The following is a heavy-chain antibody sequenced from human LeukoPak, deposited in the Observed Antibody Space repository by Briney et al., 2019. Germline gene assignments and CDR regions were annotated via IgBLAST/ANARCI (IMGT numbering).Heavy chain of an antibody. CDR2: IFTSGNT. V-gene: IGHV4-4*07. CDR3: ARGSSIDFDY. CDR1: GGSISSYY. Sequence: SETLSLTCTVSGGSISSYYWSWIRQPAGKGLEWIGRIFTSGNTKYNPSLKSRVTMSLDTSTNQFSLKLSSVTAAATAVYYCARGSSIDFDYWGQGTLVTVSS. D-gene: IGHD2/OR15-2a*01. J-gene: IGHJ4*02.